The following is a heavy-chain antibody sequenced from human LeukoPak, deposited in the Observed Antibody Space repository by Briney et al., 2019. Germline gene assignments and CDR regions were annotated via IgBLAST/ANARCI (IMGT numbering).Heavy chain of an antibody. Sequence: GGSLRLSCAASGFNFSNYAMSGVRPAPGEGLEGVAGISASGGSTYYAHSVNGRFTISRDNSKNTVSLQMDSLRAEDTALYYCAKSNGYTNSWYDYWGQGTLVSVSS. D-gene: IGHD6-13*01. CDR3: AKSNGYTNSWYDY. V-gene: IGHV3-23*01. CDR2: ISASGGST. CDR1: GFNFSNYA. J-gene: IGHJ4*02.